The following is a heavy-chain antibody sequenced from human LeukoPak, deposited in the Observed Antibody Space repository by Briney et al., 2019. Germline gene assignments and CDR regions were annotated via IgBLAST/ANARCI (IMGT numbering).Heavy chain of an antibody. V-gene: IGHV4-4*09. Sequence: SETLSLTCTVSGGSISNYFWTWIRQPPGKGLEWIGYIYTSGNTNYNPSLESRVTMSVDTSKNQFSLRLNSVTAADKAVYYCTRGFLHSYYWGQGTLVTVSS. CDR1: GGSISNYF. J-gene: IGHJ4*02. CDR3: TRGFLHSYY. D-gene: IGHD5-18*01. CDR2: IYTSGNT.